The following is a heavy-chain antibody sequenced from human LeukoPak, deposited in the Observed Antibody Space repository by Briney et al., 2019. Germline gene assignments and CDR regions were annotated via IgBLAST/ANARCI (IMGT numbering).Heavy chain of an antibody. CDR1: GGSVSSGSYY. D-gene: IGHD2-15*01. CDR3: ARADCSGGSCYAFDI. CDR2: IYYSGST. V-gene: IGHV4-61*01. J-gene: IGHJ3*02. Sequence: PSETLSLTCTVSGGSVSSGSYYWSWIRQPPVKVLEWIGYIYYSGSTNYNPSLKSRVTMSVETSKHKFSLKLSSVTAADTAVYYCARADCSGGSCYAFDIWGQGTMVTVSS.